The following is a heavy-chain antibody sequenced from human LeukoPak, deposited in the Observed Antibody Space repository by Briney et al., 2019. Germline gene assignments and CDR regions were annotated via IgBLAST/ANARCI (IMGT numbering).Heavy chain of an antibody. CDR3: ARRPTSVNSGSYAYYCYYYMDV. V-gene: IGHV1-18*01. D-gene: IGHD1-26*01. CDR2: IHTYNGHT. Sequence: ASVKVSCKSSGYTFNSYGITWVRQAPGQGLEWMGWIHTYNGHTNYAQKLQGRVTMTTDTSTSTAYMELRSLRSDDTAVYYCARRPTSVNSGSYAYYCYYYMDVWGKGTTVTISS. CDR1: GYTFNSYG. J-gene: IGHJ6*03.